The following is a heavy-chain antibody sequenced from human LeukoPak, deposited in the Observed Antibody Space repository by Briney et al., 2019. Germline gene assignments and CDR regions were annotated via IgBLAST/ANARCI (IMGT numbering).Heavy chain of an antibody. CDR3: ARERDCSSTSCPFQH. J-gene: IGHJ1*01. V-gene: IGHV1-2*02. D-gene: IGHD2-2*01. CDR1: GYTFTGYY. CDR2: INPNSGGT. Sequence: RASVKVSCKASGYTFTGYYMHWVRQAPGQGLEWMGWINPNSGGTNYAQKFQGRVTKTRDTSISTAYMELSRLRSDDTAVYYCARERDCSSTSCPFQHWGQGTLVTVSS.